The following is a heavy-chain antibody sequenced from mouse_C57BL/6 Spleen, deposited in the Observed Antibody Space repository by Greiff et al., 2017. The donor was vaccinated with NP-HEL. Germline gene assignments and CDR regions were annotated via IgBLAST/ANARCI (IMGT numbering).Heavy chain of an antibody. CDR3: ARSPVVAASDAMDY. D-gene: IGHD1-1*01. J-gene: IGHJ4*01. CDR2: IDPANGHT. V-gene: IGHV14-3*01. CDR1: GFNIKNTY. Sequence: VQLQQSVAELVRPGASVKLSCTASGFNIKNTYMHWVKQRPEQGLEWIGRIDPANGHTKYAPRFQGKATITADTASITAYLQLSSLTSEDTAIYYCARSPVVAASDAMDYWGQGTSVTVSS.